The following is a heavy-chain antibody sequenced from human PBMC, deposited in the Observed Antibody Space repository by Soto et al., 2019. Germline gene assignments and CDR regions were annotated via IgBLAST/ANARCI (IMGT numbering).Heavy chain of an antibody. CDR3: ARDFDVNTALDYWYFDL. J-gene: IGHJ2*01. V-gene: IGHV4-4*07. D-gene: IGHD3-9*01. CDR2: IYSSGRT. CDR1: GGSTSGKY. Sequence: QVHLQESGPGVVKASETLSLTCSLSGGSTSGKYWSWIRQSAGKGLEWIGRIYSSGRTHYNPSLGSRVSMSVAQNYFSLRLPSVTAADTAIYYCARDFDVNTALDYWYFDLWGRGTQVSVSS.